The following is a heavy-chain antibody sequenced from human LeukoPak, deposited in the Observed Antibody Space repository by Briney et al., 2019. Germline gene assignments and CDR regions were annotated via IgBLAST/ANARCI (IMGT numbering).Heavy chain of an antibody. Sequence: ASVKVSCKASGYTFTSYAMNWVRQATGQGLEWMGWMNPNSGNTGYAQKFQGRVTMTTNTSIKTAYMELSSLRSEDTAVYYCARMYYYDSGGSNWFDPWGQGTLVTVSS. CDR1: GYTFTSYA. V-gene: IGHV1-8*02. D-gene: IGHD3-10*01. CDR3: ARMYYYDSGGSNWFDP. J-gene: IGHJ5*02. CDR2: MNPNSGNT.